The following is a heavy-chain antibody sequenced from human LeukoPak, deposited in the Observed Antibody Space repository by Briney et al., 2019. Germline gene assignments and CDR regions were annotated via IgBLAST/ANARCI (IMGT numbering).Heavy chain of an antibody. J-gene: IGHJ4*02. D-gene: IGHD3-9*01. Sequence: GGSLRLSCRASGFSFSSYWMSWVRQAPGKGLEWVANVRQDGSQKYYLDSVKGRFTISRDNAKNSLYLQMDSLRVKDTAVYYCARDSGYRDYWGQGTPVTVSS. CDR2: VRQDGSQK. V-gene: IGHV3-7*03. CDR3: ARDSGYRDY. CDR1: GFSFSSYW.